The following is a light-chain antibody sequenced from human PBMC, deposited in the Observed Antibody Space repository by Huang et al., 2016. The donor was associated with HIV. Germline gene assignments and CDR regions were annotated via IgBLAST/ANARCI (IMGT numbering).Light chain of an antibody. V-gene: IGKV1-39*01. CDR3: QQSFRTPYT. J-gene: IGKJ2*01. Sequence: DIRMTQSPSSLSASVGDGVAITCRSSQSIGADLNLYQQKPGKSPYLLIYAASTLQSGVPSMFNGSGSGSDFTLTISSLQFEDLATYYCQQSFRTPYTFGQGSKLEIK. CDR1: QSIGAD. CDR2: AAS.